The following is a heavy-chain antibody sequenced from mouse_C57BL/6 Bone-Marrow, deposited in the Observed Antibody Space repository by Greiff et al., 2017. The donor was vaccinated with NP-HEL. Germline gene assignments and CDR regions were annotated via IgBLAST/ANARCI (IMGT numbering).Heavy chain of an antibody. J-gene: IGHJ3*01. Sequence: QVQLQQPGAELVKPGASVKMSCKASGYTFTSYWITWVKQRSGQGLEWIGDIYPGSGSTNYNEKFKSKATLTVDTSSSTAYMQLNSLTSEDCAVYYGARRRGLRPWFAYWGQGTLVTVSA. V-gene: IGHV1-55*01. D-gene: IGHD2-4*01. CDR1: GYTFTSYW. CDR2: IYPGSGST. CDR3: ARRRGLRPWFAY.